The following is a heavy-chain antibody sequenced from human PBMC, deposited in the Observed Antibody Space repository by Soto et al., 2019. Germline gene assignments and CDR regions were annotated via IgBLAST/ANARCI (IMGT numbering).Heavy chain of an antibody. D-gene: IGHD2-15*01. J-gene: IGHJ4*02. CDR1: GFSFTSYW. Sequence: PGGSLRLSCAASGFSFTSYWMDWVRQAPGKGLEWVAMINEDGSEKYYVDSVKGRFTISRDNSKNTLYLQMNSLRAEDTAVYYCAKDLRNSEIIVVVVAATPMYYFDYWGQGTLVTVSS. V-gene: IGHV3-7*05. CDR2: INEDGSEK. CDR3: AKDLRNSEIIVVVVAATPMYYFDY.